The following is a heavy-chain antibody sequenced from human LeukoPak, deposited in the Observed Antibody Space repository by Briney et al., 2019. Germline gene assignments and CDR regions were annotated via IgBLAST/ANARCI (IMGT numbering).Heavy chain of an antibody. V-gene: IGHV3-33*06. CDR2: IWFDGSNE. Sequence: GRSLRLSCAASGFIFSNYGMHWVRQAPGKGLEWVAVIWFDGSNEDYADSVKGRFTISRDNSKNTLFLQMNSLRAEDTAVYYYAKVVPFELGFDYWGQGTLVTVSS. CDR1: GFIFSNYG. D-gene: IGHD3/OR15-3a*01. CDR3: AKVVPFELGFDY. J-gene: IGHJ4*02.